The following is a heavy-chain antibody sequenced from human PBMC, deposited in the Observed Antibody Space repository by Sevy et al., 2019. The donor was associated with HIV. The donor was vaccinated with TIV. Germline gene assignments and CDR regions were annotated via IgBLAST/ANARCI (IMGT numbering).Heavy chain of an antibody. V-gene: IGHV3-23*01. CDR1: GFTLNSYA. D-gene: IGHD1-20*01. Sequence: GGSLRLSFVASGFTLNSYAMSWVRQAPGKGLEWISDISGTGGRTNYADSVVGRFTISRDNSKNTLYLQMNTLRAEDTAIYFCARDGYNWIPFDHWGQGTLVTVSS. CDR2: ISGTGGRT. J-gene: IGHJ4*02. CDR3: ARDGYNWIPFDH.